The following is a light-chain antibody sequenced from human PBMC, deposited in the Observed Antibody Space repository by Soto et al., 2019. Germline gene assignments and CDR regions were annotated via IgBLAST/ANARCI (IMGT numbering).Light chain of an antibody. CDR2: AAF. V-gene: IGKV1-39*01. Sequence: DIQMTQSPSSLSASVGDRVTITCRASQSISSYLNWYQQKPGRAPGLLIFAAFRLQSGVPSRFSGNGSETDFTLTISSLQSEDFATYYIQQRHSTPYTFGQGTKRAIK. CDR3: QQRHSTPYT. CDR1: QSISSY. J-gene: IGKJ2*01.